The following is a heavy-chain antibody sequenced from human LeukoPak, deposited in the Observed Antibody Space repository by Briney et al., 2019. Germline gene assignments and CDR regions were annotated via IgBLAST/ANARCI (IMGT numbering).Heavy chain of an antibody. CDR2: IKSKTDGGTT. D-gene: IGHD6-19*01. CDR3: TTLGIAVAEDYYYYMDV. Sequence: GGSLRLSCAASGFTFSNAWMSWVRQAPGKGLEWVGRIKSKTDGGTTDYAAPVKGGFTISRDDSKNTLYLQMNSLKTEDTAVYYCTTLGIAVAEDYYYYMDVWGKGTTVTVSS. CDR1: GFTFSNAW. J-gene: IGHJ6*03. V-gene: IGHV3-15*01.